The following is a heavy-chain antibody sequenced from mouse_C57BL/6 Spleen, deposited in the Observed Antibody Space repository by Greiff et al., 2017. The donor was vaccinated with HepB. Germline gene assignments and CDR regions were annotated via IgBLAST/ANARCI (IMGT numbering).Heavy chain of an antibody. CDR2: IRNKANGYTT. CDR1: GFTFTDYY. J-gene: IGHJ4*01. V-gene: IGHV7-3*01. Sequence: EVQLVESGGGLVQPGGSLSLSCAASGFTFTDYYMSWVRQPPGKALEWLGFIRNKANGYTTEYSASVKGRFTISRDNSQSILYLQMNALRAEDSATYYCASTARDYAMDYWGQGTSVTVSS. CDR3: ASTARDYAMDY. D-gene: IGHD3-1*01.